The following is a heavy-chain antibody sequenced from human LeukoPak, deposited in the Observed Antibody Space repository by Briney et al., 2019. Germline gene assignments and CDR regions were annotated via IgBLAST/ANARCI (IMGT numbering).Heavy chain of an antibody. D-gene: IGHD3-22*01. CDR2: FSWNSASI. J-gene: IGHJ3*02. CDR3: AKDRGRYYDSSGAFDI. CDR1: GFTFDDYA. Sequence: GGSLTLSCAASGFTFDDYAMHWVRQVPGKGLEWVSGFSWNSASIGNADSVKGRFTISRDNTKNSLYLQMNGLRGDHTAFYYCAKDRGRYYDSSGAFDIWGQGTLVTVSS. V-gene: IGHV3-9*01.